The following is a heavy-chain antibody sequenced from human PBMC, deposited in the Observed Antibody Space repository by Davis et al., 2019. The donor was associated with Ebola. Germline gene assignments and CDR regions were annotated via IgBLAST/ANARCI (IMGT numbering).Heavy chain of an antibody. CDR1: GFVFSSYV. V-gene: IGHV3-23*01. Sequence: GESLKLSCAASGFVFSSYVMSWVRRAPGKGLEWVSTLGLSADTYYADSVKGRFIISKDNSKNTLHLQMNSLRVEDTAIYYCAKDTSNVWFDVWGQGTMVTVSS. D-gene: IGHD6-19*01. CDR2: LGLSADT. CDR3: AKDTSNVWFDV. J-gene: IGHJ3*01.